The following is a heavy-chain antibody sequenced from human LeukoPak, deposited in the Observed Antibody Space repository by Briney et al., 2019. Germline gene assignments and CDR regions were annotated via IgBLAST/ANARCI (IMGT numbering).Heavy chain of an antibody. CDR3: AREYSGSYYFDY. V-gene: IGHV4-61*10. CDR1: GGSISGNNFY. J-gene: IGHJ4*02. Sequence: PSETLSLTCTVSGGSISGNNFYWSWIRQPAGKGLEWIGRIYSSGSTNYNPSLKSRVTISVDRSKNQFSLKLTSVTAADTAVYYCAREYSGSYYFDYWGQGTLVTVSS. D-gene: IGHD1-26*01. CDR2: IYSSGST.